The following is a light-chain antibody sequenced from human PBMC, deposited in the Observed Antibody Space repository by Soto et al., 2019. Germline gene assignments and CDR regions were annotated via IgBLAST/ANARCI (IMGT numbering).Light chain of an antibody. Sequence: DIQMTQSPSSLSASVGDRVTITCQASQDISNYFNWYQQKPGKAPKLLIYDASNLETVVPSRFSGSGSGTDFTFTISSLQPEDIATYYCQQYDNLPITFGGGTKVEIK. J-gene: IGKJ4*01. CDR2: DAS. CDR3: QQYDNLPIT. V-gene: IGKV1-33*01. CDR1: QDISNY.